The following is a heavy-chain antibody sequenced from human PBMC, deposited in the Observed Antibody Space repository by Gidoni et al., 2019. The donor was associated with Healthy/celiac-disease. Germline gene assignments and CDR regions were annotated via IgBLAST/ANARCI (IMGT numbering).Heavy chain of an antibody. Sequence: VQLVESGGGLVTPGGSLSLSCAASGFTFSNAWMSWGRQAPGKGLEWVGRIKSKTDGGTTDHAAPVKGRFTISRDDSKNTLYRQMNSLKTEDTAVYYCTTDPFTYDPGDYWGQGTLVTVSS. V-gene: IGHV3-15*01. CDR1: GFTFSNAW. J-gene: IGHJ4*02. D-gene: IGHD1-1*01. CDR3: TTDPFTYDPGDY. CDR2: IKSKTDGGTT.